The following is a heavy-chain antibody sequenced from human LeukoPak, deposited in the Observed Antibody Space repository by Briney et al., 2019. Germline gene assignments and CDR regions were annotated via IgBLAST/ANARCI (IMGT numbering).Heavy chain of an antibody. J-gene: IGHJ4*02. Sequence: ASVKVSCKASGYTFTSYYMHWVRQAPGQGLEWMGIINPSGCSTSYAQKFQGRVTMTRDTSTSTVYMELSSLRSEDTAVYYCARDREYSSSWSYYFDYWGQGTLVTVSS. CDR3: ARDREYSSSWSYYFDY. D-gene: IGHD6-13*01. CDR1: GYTFTSYY. CDR2: INPSGCST. V-gene: IGHV1-46*01.